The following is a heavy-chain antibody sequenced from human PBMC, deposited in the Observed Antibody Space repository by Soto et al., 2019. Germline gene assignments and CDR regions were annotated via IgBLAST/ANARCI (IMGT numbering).Heavy chain of an antibody. D-gene: IGHD3-10*01. J-gene: IGHJ4*02. CDR2: ISSDGNKK. Sequence: GGSLRLSCAASGFTFSSYGMHWVRQAPGKGPEWVTLISSDGNKKYYGDSVQGRFTISRDNSKNTAYLQMNSLKTEDTAVYYCTRSYGSGGLIYWGQGTLVTVSS. V-gene: IGHV3-30*03. CDR3: TRSYGSGGLIY. CDR1: GFTFSSYG.